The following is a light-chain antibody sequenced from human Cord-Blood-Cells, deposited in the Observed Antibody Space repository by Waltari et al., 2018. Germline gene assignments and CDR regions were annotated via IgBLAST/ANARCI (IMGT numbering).Light chain of an antibody. V-gene: IGKV4-1*01. CDR1: QSVLYSPKHKNY. CDR3: QHYYSTPFT. J-gene: IGKJ3*01. Sequence: DVFMTQSPDSLAVSLGEGATITCTPSQSVLYSPKHKNYLAWYQQKPGQPPKLLIYWASTRESGVPDRFSGSGSGTDFTLTISSLQAEDVAVYYCQHYYSTPFTFGPGTKVDIK. CDR2: WAS.